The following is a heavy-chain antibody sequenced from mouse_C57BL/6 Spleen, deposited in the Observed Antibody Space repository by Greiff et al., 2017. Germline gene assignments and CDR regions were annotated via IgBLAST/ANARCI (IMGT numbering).Heavy chain of an antibody. D-gene: IGHD1-1*01. J-gene: IGHJ2*01. V-gene: IGHV1-55*01. CDR3: ARSGNYYGPGY. CDR2: IYPGSGST. Sequence: QVQLQQPGAELVKPGASVKMSCKASGYTFTSYWITWVKQRPGQGLEWIGDIYPGSGSTNYNEKFKSKATLTADTSSSTAYMQLSSLTSEDSAVYYCARSGNYYGPGYWGQGTTLTVSS. CDR1: GYTFTSYW.